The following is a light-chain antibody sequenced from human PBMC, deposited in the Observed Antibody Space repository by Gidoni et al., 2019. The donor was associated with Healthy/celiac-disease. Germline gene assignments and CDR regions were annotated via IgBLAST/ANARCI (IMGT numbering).Light chain of an antibody. Sequence: SYVLTQPPSVSVAPGKTARITCGGNNIGSKSVHWYQQKPGQAPVLVVYDDSDRPAGIPERFSGSNAGNTATLTISRVEAGDEADYYCQVWDSSSDHLVVFGGGTKLTVL. CDR1: NIGSKS. CDR3: QVWDSSSDHLVV. V-gene: IGLV3-21*03. J-gene: IGLJ2*01. CDR2: DDS.